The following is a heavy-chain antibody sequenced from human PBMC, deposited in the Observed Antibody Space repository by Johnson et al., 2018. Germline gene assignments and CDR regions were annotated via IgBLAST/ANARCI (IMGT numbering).Heavy chain of an antibody. Sequence: VQLLESGGGVVQPGRSLRLSCAASGFTFSSYGMHWVRQAPGKGLEWVAVISYDGSNKYYADAVKGRFTISRDNSKNTLYLQMNSLSAEDTAVDYCARDVGRWNDAFDIWGQGTMVTVS. J-gene: IGHJ3*02. D-gene: IGHD4-23*01. V-gene: IGHV3-30*03. CDR1: GFTFSSYG. CDR3: ARDVGRWNDAFDI. CDR2: ISYDGSNK.